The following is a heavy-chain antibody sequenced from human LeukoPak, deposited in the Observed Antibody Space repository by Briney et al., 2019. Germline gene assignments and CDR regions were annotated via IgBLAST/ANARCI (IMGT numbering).Heavy chain of an antibody. J-gene: IGHJ4*02. CDR2: IYYTGST. CDR1: DGPFSGYH. D-gene: IGHD1-1*01. Sequence: PSETLSLTCAVYDGPFSGYHWTWIRQPPGKGLEWIGYIYYTGSTYYNPSLKSRVTISVDTSKNQFSLKLSSVTAADTAVYYCATGSPLPLDFWGQGTLVTVSS. V-gene: IGHV4-59*08. CDR3: ATGSPLPLDF.